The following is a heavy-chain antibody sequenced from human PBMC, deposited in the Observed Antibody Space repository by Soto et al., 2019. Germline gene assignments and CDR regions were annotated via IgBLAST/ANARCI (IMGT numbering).Heavy chain of an antibody. CDR3: VINEQPPYYFYVLDV. Sequence: QGLEWMGWISGYNGDTNYEQKFQGRVSMTIDTSTTTAYMELRSLRSDDTAVYYCVINEQPPYYFYVLDVRGQWTKVTVSS. CDR2: ISGYNGDT. V-gene: IGHV1-18*01. D-gene: IGHD6-13*01. J-gene: IGHJ6*02.